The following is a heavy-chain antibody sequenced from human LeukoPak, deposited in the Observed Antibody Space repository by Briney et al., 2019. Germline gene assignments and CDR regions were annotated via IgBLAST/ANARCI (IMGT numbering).Heavy chain of an antibody. CDR3: ARDDTAINDAFDI. V-gene: IGHV1-2*02. Sequence: ASVKVSCKASGYTFTGYYMHWVRQAPGQGLEWMGWINPNSGGTNYAQKFQGRVTMTRDTSISTAYMELSRLRSDDTAVYYCARDDTAINDAFDIWGQGTMVTVSS. D-gene: IGHD5-18*01. J-gene: IGHJ3*02. CDR1: GYTFTGYY. CDR2: INPNSGGT.